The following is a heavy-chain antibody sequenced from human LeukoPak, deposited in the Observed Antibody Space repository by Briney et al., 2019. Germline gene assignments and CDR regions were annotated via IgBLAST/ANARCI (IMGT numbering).Heavy chain of an antibody. CDR3: ARDFSGSYCDSNWFDP. CDR1: AGSISSSSYY. CDR2: IYYGGGT. J-gene: IGHJ5*02. Sequence: PSETLSLTCTVSAGSISSSSYYWSWIRQPPGKGLEWIGYIYYGGGTNYNPSLKTRVTISVDTSKTQFSLKLSSVTAADTAVYYCARDFSGSYCDSNWFDPWGQGTLVTVSS. D-gene: IGHD1-26*01. V-gene: IGHV4-61*01.